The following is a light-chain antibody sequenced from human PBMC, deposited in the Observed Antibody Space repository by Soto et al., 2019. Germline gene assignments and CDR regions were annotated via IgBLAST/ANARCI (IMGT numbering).Light chain of an antibody. CDR3: LLSYSGVGL. CDR2: DTS. Sequence: QAVVTQEPSLTVSPGGTVTLTWGSSTGTVTSRHYPYWFQQKPGQAPRTLIYDTSNRHSWAPARFSGSLLGGKAALTLSGALPEDESDYYCLLSYSGVGLFGGGTKLTVL. CDR1: TGTVTSRHY. J-gene: IGLJ3*02. V-gene: IGLV7-46*01.